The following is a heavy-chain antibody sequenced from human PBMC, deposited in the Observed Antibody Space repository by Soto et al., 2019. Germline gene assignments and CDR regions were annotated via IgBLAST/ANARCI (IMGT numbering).Heavy chain of an antibody. CDR2: INPSGGST. V-gene: IGHV3-23*01. D-gene: IGHD6-13*01. Sequence: GGSLRLCSAASGFTFSNCAMSWCRQAPGRGLEWVSGINPSGGSTGYVDSVKGRFIISRDNSKNTLYLQMNSLRAEDTAVYFFAKSHPSAMIAANYFHYWGQGALVTVS. CDR3: AKSHPSAMIAANYFHY. CDR1: GFTFSNCA. J-gene: IGHJ4*02.